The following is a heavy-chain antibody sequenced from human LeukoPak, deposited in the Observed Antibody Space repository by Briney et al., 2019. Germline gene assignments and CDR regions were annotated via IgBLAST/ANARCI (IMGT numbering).Heavy chain of an antibody. D-gene: IGHD5-12*01. CDR1: GFTVSSNY. CDR3: ARANPDSGYDW. V-gene: IGHV3-53*05. Sequence: GGSLRLSCAASGFTVSSNYMSWVRQAPGKGLEWVSVIYSGGSTYYADSVKGRFTISRDNSKNTLYLQMNSLRAEDTAVYYCARANPDSGYDWWGQGTLVTVSS. CDR2: IYSGGST. J-gene: IGHJ4*02.